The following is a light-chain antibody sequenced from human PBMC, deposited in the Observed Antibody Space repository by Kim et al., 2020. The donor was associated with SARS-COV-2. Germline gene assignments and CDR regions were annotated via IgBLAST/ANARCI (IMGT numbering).Light chain of an antibody. V-gene: IGLV6-57*03. CDR3: QSYDSSNPHWV. CDR1: SGRIASNY. CDR2: EDN. Sequence: TVTISWTRRSGRIASNYVQWYQQRPGSAPTTVIYEDNQRPSGVPDRFSGSIDSSSNSASLTISGLKTEDEADYYCQSYDSSNPHWVFGGGTQLTVL. J-gene: IGLJ3*02.